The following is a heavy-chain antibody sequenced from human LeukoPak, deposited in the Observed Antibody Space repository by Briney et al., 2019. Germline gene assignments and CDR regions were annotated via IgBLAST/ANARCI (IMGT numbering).Heavy chain of an antibody. D-gene: IGHD2-15*01. CDR2: INHTGST. CDR1: GGSFSAYY. J-gene: IGHJ5*02. V-gene: IGHV4-34*01. CDR3: ARNNIVVVVAATIRLDP. Sequence: PSETLSLTCVVYGGSFSAYYWTWIRQPPGKGLEWIGEINHTGSTSYNPSLKSRVSISVAMSRNQFSLKLYSVTAADTAVYYCARNNIVVVVAATIRLDPWGQGTLVTVSS.